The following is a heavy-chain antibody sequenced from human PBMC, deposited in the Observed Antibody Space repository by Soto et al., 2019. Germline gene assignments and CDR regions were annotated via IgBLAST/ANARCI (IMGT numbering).Heavy chain of an antibody. V-gene: IGHV1-69*02. Sequence: QVQLVQSGAEVKKPGSSVKVSCKASGGTFSSYTISWVRQAPGQGLEWMGRIIPILGIANYAQKFQGRVTITADKSTRTAYMELSSLRSEDTAVYYCARGRYYYDSSGYDDGMDVWGQGTTVTVSS. CDR2: IIPILGIA. J-gene: IGHJ6*02. CDR1: GGTFSSYT. CDR3: ARGRYYYDSSGYDDGMDV. D-gene: IGHD3-22*01.